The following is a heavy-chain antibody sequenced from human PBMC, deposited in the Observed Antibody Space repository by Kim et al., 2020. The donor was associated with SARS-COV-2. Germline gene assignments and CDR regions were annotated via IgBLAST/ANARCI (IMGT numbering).Heavy chain of an antibody. J-gene: IGHJ5*02. D-gene: IGHD3-10*01. Sequence: SETLSLTCAVYGGSFSGYYWSWIRQPPGKGLEWIGEINHSGSTNYNPSLKSRVTISVDTSKNQFSLKLSSVTAADTAVYYCARGRVLKGPWGQGTLVTVSS. CDR2: INHSGST. CDR3: ARGRVLKGP. V-gene: IGHV4-34*01. CDR1: GGSFSGYY.